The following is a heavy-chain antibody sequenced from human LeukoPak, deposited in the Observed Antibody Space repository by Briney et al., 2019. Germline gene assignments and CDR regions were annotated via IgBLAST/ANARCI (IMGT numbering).Heavy chain of an antibody. Sequence: GESLKISCKGSGYGFTSYWIGWVRQMPGKGLEWMGIIYPGDSDTRYSPSFQGQVTISADKSISTAYLQWSSLKASDTAMYYCARTGIAAAGTWWFDPWGQGTLVTVSS. CDR1: GYGFTSYW. D-gene: IGHD6-13*01. CDR3: ARTGIAAAGTWWFDP. J-gene: IGHJ5*02. CDR2: IYPGDSDT. V-gene: IGHV5-51*01.